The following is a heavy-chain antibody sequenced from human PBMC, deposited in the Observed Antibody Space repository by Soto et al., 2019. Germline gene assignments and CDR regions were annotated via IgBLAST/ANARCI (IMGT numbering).Heavy chain of an antibody. D-gene: IGHD6-19*01. V-gene: IGHV4-31*03. Sequence: SETLSLTCTVSSGSITSVNSYWSWIRQFPGKGLEWIGYIYYSGSSYYNPSLNGRVTISEDTSKKQFSLKLNSVTAADTAVYYCARGSSGWSSIRLDDWGQGTLVTASS. J-gene: IGHJ4*02. CDR3: ARGSSGWSSIRLDD. CDR2: IYYSGSS. CDR1: SGSITSVNSY.